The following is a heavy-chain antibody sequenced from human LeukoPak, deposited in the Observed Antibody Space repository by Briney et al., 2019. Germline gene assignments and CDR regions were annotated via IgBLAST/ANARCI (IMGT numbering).Heavy chain of an antibody. CDR2: IYYSGST. V-gene: IGHV4-31*03. J-gene: IGHJ4*02. D-gene: IGHD4-17*01. CDR1: GGSISSGGYY. CDR3: ATTNDDYGDYTLDY. Sequence: SETLSLTCTVSGGSISSGGYYWSWIRQHPGKGLEWIGYIYYSGSTYYNPSLKSRVTISVDTSKNQFSLKLSSVTAADTAVYYCATTNDDYGDYTLDYWGQGTLVTVSS.